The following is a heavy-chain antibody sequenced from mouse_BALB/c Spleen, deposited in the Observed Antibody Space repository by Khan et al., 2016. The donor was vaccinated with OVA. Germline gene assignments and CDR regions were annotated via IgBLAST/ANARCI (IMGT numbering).Heavy chain of an antibody. V-gene: IGHV2-6-1*01. CDR3: ARQPYYHYNIMDY. CDR2: IWSDGST. D-gene: IGHD2-10*01. J-gene: IGHJ4*01. CDR1: GFSLTNYG. Sequence: VELVESGPGLVAPSQSLSITCTISGFSLTNYGVHWVRQPPGKGLEWLVVIWSDGSTTYNSALKSRLIISKDNSKNQVFLKMNSLQTDDTAVYFCARQPYYHYNIMDYWGQGTSVTVSS.